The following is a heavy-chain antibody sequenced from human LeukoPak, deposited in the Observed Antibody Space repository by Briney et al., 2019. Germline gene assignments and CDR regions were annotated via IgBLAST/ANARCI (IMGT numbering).Heavy chain of an antibody. CDR2: IIPIFGTA. V-gene: IGHV1-69*13. Sequence: SVKVSCKASGGTFSSYAISWVRQAPGQGLEWMGGIIPIFGTANYAQKFQGRVTITADESTSTAYMELSSPRSEDTAVYYCARDCSSTSCSPAWGQGTLVTVSS. D-gene: IGHD2-2*01. J-gene: IGHJ5*02. CDR1: GGTFSSYA. CDR3: ARDCSSTSCSPA.